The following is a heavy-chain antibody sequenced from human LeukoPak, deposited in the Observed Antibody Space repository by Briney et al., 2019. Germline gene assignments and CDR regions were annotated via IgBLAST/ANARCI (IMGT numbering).Heavy chain of an antibody. CDR1: GGSTSSYY. V-gene: IGHV4-59*13. CDR2: IYITGST. CDR3: ARVRIGETSYDASDV. D-gene: IGHD1-26*01. Sequence: SETLSLTRTVSGGSTSSYYWTWIRQPPGKGLEWIGDIYITGSTNYNPYLKRRVTMSVDTSKNQFSLRLSSVTAADTAVYYCARVRIGETSYDASDVWGLGTMVTVSS. J-gene: IGHJ3*01.